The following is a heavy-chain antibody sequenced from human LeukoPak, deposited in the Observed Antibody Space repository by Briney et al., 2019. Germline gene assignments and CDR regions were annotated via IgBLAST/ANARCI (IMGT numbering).Heavy chain of an antibody. J-gene: IGHJ3*02. CDR2: IYYSGST. V-gene: IGHV4-59*08. D-gene: IGHD5-18*01. CDR1: GGPITTYY. CDR3: ARQAGYNYGYAFDI. Sequence: SETLSLTCTVSGGPITTYYWSWLRQPPGKGLEWIGYIYYSGSTNYNPSLKSRVATSVDTSKNQFSLKLNSMTAADTAVYYCARQAGYNYGYAFDIWGQGIMVTVSS.